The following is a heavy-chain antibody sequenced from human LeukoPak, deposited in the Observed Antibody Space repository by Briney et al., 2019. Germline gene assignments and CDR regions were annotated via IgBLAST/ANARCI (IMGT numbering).Heavy chain of an antibody. CDR3: ARVFPQTWELPGKWFAP. Sequence: GASVKVSCKASGYTFTSYGISWVRQAPGQGLEWMGWISAYNGNTNYAQKLQGRVTMTTDTSTSTAYMELRSLRYDDTAVYYCARVFPQTWELPGKWFAPWGQGTLVTVSS. CDR1: GYTFTSYG. CDR2: ISAYNGNT. J-gene: IGHJ5*02. D-gene: IGHD1-26*01. V-gene: IGHV1-18*01.